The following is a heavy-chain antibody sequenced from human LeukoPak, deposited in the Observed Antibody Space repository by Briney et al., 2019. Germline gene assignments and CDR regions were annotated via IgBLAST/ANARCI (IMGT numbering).Heavy chain of an antibody. Sequence: ASVKVSCKVSGYTLTELSMHWVRQAPGKGLEWMGGFDPEDGETIYAQKFQGRVTMTEDTSTDTAYMELSSLRSEDTAVYYCWAPGGYCSGGSCYGGFDYWGQGTLVTVSS. CDR3: WAPGGYCSGGSCYGGFDY. CDR1: GYTLTELS. D-gene: IGHD2-15*01. J-gene: IGHJ4*02. CDR2: FDPEDGET. V-gene: IGHV1-24*01.